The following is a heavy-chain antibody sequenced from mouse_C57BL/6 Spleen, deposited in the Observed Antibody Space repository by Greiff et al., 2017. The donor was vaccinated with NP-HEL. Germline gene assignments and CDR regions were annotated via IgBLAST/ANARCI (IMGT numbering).Heavy chain of an antibody. J-gene: IGHJ2*01. V-gene: IGHV5-17*01. D-gene: IGHD3-2*02. CDR3: AKSGRADY. CDR2: ISSGSSTI. Sequence: VQLQASGGGLVTPGGSLKLSCAASGFTFSDYGMHWVRQAPAKGLEWVAYISSGSSTIYYADTGKGRFTISRDNAKNTLFLQMTSLGSEDTAMYYCAKSGRADYWGQGTTLTVAS. CDR1: GFTFSDYG.